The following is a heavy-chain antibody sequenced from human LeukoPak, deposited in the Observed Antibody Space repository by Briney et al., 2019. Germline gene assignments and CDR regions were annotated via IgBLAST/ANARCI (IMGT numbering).Heavy chain of an antibody. V-gene: IGHV1-69*04. J-gene: IGHJ4*02. CDR1: GGTLSSYA. CDR3: VITGETHFDY. D-gene: IGHD1-20*01. CDR2: INPILGIA. Sequence: SVNVSCKASGGTLSSYAISWVRQAPGQGLEWMGRINPILGIANYPQKFQGRVTITADKSTSTAYMELSSLRSEDTAVYYCVITGETHFDYWGQGTLVTVSS.